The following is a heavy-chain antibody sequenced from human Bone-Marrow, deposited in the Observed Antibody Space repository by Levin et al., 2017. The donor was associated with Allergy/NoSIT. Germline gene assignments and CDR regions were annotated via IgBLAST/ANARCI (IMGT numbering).Heavy chain of an antibody. J-gene: IGHJ6*02. D-gene: IGHD5-18*01. V-gene: IGHV3-30*03. CDR1: GFRFSSYA. CDR3: AGGAWIQQVWGRMDV. CDR2: ISHDGSQK. Sequence: GGSLRLSCEASGFRFSSYAMHWVRQGPGKGLEWLALISHDGSQKFYPDSVKGRFTISRDNTKTTVFLQMNSLTAEDTAVYFCAGGAWIQQVWGRMDVWGQGTTVTVS.